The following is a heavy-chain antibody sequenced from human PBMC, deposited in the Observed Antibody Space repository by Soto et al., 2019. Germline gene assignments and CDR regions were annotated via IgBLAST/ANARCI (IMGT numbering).Heavy chain of an antibody. D-gene: IGHD3-22*01. Sequence: EVQLLESGGGLVQPGGSLRLSCAASGFTFSSSAMIWVRQAPGKGLEWVSGIRGGGTIYYADSVKGRFTISRDNSKNTLYLQMNSLRAEDTAVYYSTISDSSGYLHSLDNWVRGTLVTVSS. V-gene: IGHV3-23*01. CDR2: IRGGGTI. CDR3: TISDSSGYLHSLDN. CDR1: GFTFSSSA. J-gene: IGHJ4*02.